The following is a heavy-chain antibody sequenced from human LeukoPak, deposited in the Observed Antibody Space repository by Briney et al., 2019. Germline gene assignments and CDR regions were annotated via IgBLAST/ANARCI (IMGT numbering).Heavy chain of an antibody. Sequence: PGGSLRLSCAASGFSFNDADAWLNWVRQVPGKGLEWIGHSKSKTYGGTPDYAAPVNGRFTISRDDSRNTVYLQMNGLKTEDTAVYYCATVIRLKDVDCWGQGALVIVSS. CDR3: ATVIRLKDVDC. CDR2: SKSKTYGGTP. CDR1: GFSFNDADAW. D-gene: IGHD6-19*01. V-gene: IGHV3-15*01. J-gene: IGHJ4*02.